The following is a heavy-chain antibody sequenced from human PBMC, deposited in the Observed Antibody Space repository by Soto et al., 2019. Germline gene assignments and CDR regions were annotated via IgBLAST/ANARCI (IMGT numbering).Heavy chain of an antibody. V-gene: IGHV1-69*01. CDR3: AREAGVRGVITYYYYYGMDV. CDR2: IIPIFGTA. J-gene: IGHJ6*02. D-gene: IGHD3-10*01. Sequence: VKVSCKASGGTFSSYAISWVRQAPGQGLEWMGGIIPIFGTANYAQKFQGRVTITADESTSTAYMELSSLRSEDTAVYYCAREAGVRGVITYYYYYGMDVWGQGTTVTVSS. CDR1: GGTFSSYA.